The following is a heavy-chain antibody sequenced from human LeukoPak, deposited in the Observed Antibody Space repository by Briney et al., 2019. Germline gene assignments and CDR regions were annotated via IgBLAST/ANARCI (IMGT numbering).Heavy chain of an antibody. D-gene: IGHD3-22*01. CDR3: AREADYYDSSGFDY. Sequence: SETLSLTCAVYGGSFSGYYWSWIRQLPGKGLEWIGEINHSGSTNYNPSLKSRVTISVDTSKNQFSLKLSSVTAADTAVYYCAREADYYDSSGFDYWGQGTLVTVSS. CDR2: INHSGST. CDR1: GGSFSGYY. J-gene: IGHJ4*02. V-gene: IGHV4-34*01.